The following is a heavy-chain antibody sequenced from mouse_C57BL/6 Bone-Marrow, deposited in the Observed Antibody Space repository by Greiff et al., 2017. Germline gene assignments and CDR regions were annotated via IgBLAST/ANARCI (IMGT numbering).Heavy chain of an antibody. CDR2: IDPSDSYT. D-gene: IGHD2-3*01. CDR1: GYTFTSYW. J-gene: IGHJ2*01. Sequence: QVQLQQSGAELVKPGASVKLSCKASGYTFTSYWMQWVKQRPGQGLEWIGEIDPSDSYTNYNQKFKGKATLTVDTSSSTAYMQLSSLTSEDSAVYYCARRGGGYYSYYFDYWGQGTTLTVSS. V-gene: IGHV1-50*01. CDR3: ARRGGGYYSYYFDY.